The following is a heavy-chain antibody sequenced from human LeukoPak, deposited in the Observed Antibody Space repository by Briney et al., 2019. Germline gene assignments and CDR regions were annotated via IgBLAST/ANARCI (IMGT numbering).Heavy chain of an antibody. J-gene: IGHJ6*02. V-gene: IGHV1-69*04. D-gene: IGHD3-10*01. CDR3: AIDPRNSYGSGSYYNHYYYYYGMDV. CDR1: GGTFSSYA. Sequence: SVKVSCKASGGTFSSYAISWVRQAPGQGLEWMGRIIPILGIANYAQKFQGRVTITADKSTSTAYMELSSLRSEDTAVYYCAIDPRNSYGSGSYYNHYYYYYGMDVWGQGTTVTVSS. CDR2: IIPILGIA.